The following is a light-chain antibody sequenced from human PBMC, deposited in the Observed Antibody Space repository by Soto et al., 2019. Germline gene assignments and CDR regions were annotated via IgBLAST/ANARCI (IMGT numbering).Light chain of an antibody. CDR1: QNINNY. CDR3: QQRTDWPPLT. V-gene: IGKV3-11*01. J-gene: IGKJ4*01. Sequence: EIVLTQSPATLSLSPGDTATLSCRASQNINNYLAWYQQKSGQAPRLLIFDASNRATGIPPRFSGRGSGTDFTLTISSLEPEDFAVYYCQQRTDWPPLTFVGGTKVEVK. CDR2: DAS.